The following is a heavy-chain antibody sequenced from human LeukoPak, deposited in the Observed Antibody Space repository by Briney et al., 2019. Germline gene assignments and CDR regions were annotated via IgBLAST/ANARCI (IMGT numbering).Heavy chain of an antibody. CDR2: ISTNNGNT. J-gene: IGHJ4*02. V-gene: IGHV1-18*01. CDR1: GYTFTSYG. D-gene: IGHD6-19*01. CDR3: ARESAVASWNFDY. Sequence: VSVKVSCKASGYTFTSYGISWVRQAPGQGLEWMGWISTNNGNTKYAQRLQGRVTMTTDTSTSTAYMELRSLRSEDTAVYYCARESAVASWNFDYWGQGTLVTVSS.